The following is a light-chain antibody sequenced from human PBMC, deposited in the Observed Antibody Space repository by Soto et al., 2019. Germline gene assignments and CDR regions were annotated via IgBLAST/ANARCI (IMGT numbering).Light chain of an antibody. J-gene: IGLJ2*01. CDR1: ISDVGTFNL. CDR2: END. V-gene: IGLV2-23*01. CDR3: CSYAGSYTWL. Sequence: QSALAQPASVSASPGQSITISCTGAISDVGTFNLVSWYQQHPGKGPKLILYENDKRPSGLSARFSGSKSGNTASLTISGLQPEDEADYYCCSYAGSYTWLFGGGTQLTVL.